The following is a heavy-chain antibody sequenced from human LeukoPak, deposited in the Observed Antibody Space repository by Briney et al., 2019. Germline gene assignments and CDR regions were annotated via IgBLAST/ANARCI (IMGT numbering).Heavy chain of an antibody. V-gene: IGHV4-59*08. J-gene: IGHJ3*02. D-gene: IGHD3-10*01. CDR1: GGSISSYY. Sequence: SETLSLTCTVSGGSISSYYWSWIRQPPGKGLEWIGYIYYSGSTNYNPSPKSRVTISVDTSKNQFSLKLSSVTAADTAVYYCARGRPWPGTEIWGQGTMVTVSS. CDR2: IYYSGST. CDR3: ARGRPWPGTEI.